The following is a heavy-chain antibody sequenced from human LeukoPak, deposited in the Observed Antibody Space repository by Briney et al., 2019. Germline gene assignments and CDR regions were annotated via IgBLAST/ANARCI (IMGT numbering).Heavy chain of an antibody. V-gene: IGHV3-23*01. CDR1: GFTFSSCA. CDR2: ISGSGGGT. Sequence: GGSLRLSCAASGFTFSSCAMSWVRQAPGKGLEWVSAISGSGGGTYYADSVKGRFTISRDNSKNTLYLQMNSLRAEDTAVYYCAKDLYSSSWYETKAFDYWGQGTLVTVSS. J-gene: IGHJ4*02. CDR3: AKDLYSSSWYETKAFDY. D-gene: IGHD6-13*01.